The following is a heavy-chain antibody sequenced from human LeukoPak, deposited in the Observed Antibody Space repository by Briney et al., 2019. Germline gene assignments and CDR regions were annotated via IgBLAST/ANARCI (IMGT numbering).Heavy chain of an antibody. CDR1: GGSISSGDYY. V-gene: IGHV4-30-4*01. J-gene: IGHJ4*02. D-gene: IGHD3-9*01. CDR3: AGPYYDILTGYYRDFDY. Sequence: TPSETLSLTCTVSGGSISSGDYYWSWIRQPPGKGLEWIAYMYYSGSTYYNPSLKSRVTMSADTSKNQLSLKLSSVTAADTAVYYCAGPYYDILTGYYRDFDYWGQGTLVTVSS. CDR2: MYYSGST.